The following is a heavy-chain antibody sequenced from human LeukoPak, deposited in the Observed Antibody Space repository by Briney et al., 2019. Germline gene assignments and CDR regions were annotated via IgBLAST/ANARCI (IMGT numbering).Heavy chain of an antibody. CDR3: VSCRESSSSCSLDY. CDR2: IRYDGSNK. Sequence: GGSLRLSCAASGFTFSSYGMHWVRQAPGKGLEWVAFIRYDGSNKYYADSVKGRFTISRDNSKNTLYLQMNSLRAEDTAVYYCVSCRESSSSCSLDYWGQGTRVFVSS. CDR1: GFTFSSYG. D-gene: IGHD2-2*01. V-gene: IGHV3-30*02. J-gene: IGHJ4*02.